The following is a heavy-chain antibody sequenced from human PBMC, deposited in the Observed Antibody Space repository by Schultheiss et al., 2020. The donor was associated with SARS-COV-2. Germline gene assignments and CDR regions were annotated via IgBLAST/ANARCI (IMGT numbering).Heavy chain of an antibody. J-gene: IGHJ6*03. CDR2: ISASGGST. CDR1: GFTFSSSA. D-gene: IGHD2-2*01. Sequence: GGSLRLSCAASGFTFSSSAMIWVRQAPGKGLEWVSLISASGGSTDYADSVKGRFTISRDNSKNTLYLQMNSLRAEDTAVYYCAKAPRGYCSTTSCYPHYYYYYYMDVWGKGTTVTVSS. CDR3: AKAPRGYCSTTSCYPHYYYYYYMDV. V-gene: IGHV3-23*01.